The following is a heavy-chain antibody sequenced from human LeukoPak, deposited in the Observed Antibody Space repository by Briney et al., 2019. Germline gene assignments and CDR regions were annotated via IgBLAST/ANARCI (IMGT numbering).Heavy chain of an antibody. Sequence: GGSLRLSCAASGFTFSSYWMDWARQAPGKGLEWVASINHNGNVNYYVDSVKGRFTISGDNAKNSLYLQMSNLRAEDTAVYFCARGGGLDVWGQGATVTVSS. CDR3: ARGGGLDV. J-gene: IGHJ6*02. CDR1: GFTFSSYW. D-gene: IGHD3-16*01. V-gene: IGHV3-7*03. CDR2: INHNGNVN.